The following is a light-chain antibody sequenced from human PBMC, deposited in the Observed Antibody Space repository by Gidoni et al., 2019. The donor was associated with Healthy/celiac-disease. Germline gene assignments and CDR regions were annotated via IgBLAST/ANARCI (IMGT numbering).Light chain of an antibody. Sequence: DITLTPSPSSLSASVGDRVTITCRASQSISSYLNWYQQKPGKASKLLIYAAASLQSGVPSRFSGSGSGTEFTLTISSLQPEDFATYYCQQSYSTPRTFGGGTKVEIK. CDR1: QSISSY. V-gene: IGKV1-39*01. CDR3: QQSYSTPRT. J-gene: IGKJ4*01. CDR2: AAA.